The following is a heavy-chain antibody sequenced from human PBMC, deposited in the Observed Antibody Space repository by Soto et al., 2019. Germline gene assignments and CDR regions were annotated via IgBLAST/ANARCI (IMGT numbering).Heavy chain of an antibody. CDR1: GFSVSSTY. Sequence: EVQLVESGGDLILPGGSLRLSCAASGFSVSSTYMNWVRQAPGKGLEWVSVIYSGGSASYADSVKGRLTISRDNSKNTVYLQMSNMRADDTGGYYCARGEEWGWRHYFDLWGQGTLVTVSS. CDR2: IYSGGSA. V-gene: IGHV3-53*01. J-gene: IGHJ4*02. CDR3: ARGEEWGWRHYFDL. D-gene: IGHD3-3*01.